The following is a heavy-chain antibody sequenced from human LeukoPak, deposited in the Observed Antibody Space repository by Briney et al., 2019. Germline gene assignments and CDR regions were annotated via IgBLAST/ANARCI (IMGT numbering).Heavy chain of an antibody. Sequence: GGSLRLSCAASGFTVSTNYMTWVRQAPGKGLEWVSLIYSGGSTYYADSVKGRFTISRDNSKNTLYLQMNSLRAEDTAVYYCARAVAGTTLGYWGQGTLVTVSS. J-gene: IGHJ4*02. CDR3: ARAVAGTTLGY. V-gene: IGHV3-53*01. CDR2: IYSGGST. CDR1: GFTVSTNY. D-gene: IGHD6-19*01.